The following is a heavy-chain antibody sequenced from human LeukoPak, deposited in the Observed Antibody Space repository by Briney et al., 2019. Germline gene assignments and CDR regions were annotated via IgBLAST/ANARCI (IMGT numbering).Heavy chain of an antibody. V-gene: IGHV1-24*01. J-gene: IGHJ4*02. D-gene: IGHD5-18*01. CDR3: ATGYTYDYSLY. CDR2: FDPEDGAR. CDR1: GDTVTGFS. Sequence: ASVKVSCKVSGDTVTGFSIHWVRQAPGHGLEWMGGFDPEDGARIFAQKFQGRVTMTEDTSTDTAYMDLSSLRSEDAAVYYCATGYTYDYSLYWGQGTLVTVSS.